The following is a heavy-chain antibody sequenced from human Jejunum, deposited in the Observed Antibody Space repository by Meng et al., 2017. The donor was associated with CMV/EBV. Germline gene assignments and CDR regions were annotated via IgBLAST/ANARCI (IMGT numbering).Heavy chain of an antibody. J-gene: IGHJ6*02. CDR1: GCTFSRYD. V-gene: IGHV3-13*01. Sequence: CAASGCTFSRYDMHWCRQATGKGLEWVSTIGVAGDTYYVGSVKGRFTISRETAKNSLYLQMNSLRAGDTAVYYCSRVHPYYFGMDVWGQGTTVTVSS. CDR3: SRVHPYYFGMDV. CDR2: IGVAGDT.